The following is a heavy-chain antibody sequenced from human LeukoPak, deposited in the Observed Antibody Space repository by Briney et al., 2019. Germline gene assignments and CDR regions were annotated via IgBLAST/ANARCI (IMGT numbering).Heavy chain of an antibody. CDR1: GSTFSSYA. CDR2: ISYDGSNK. J-gene: IGHJ6*02. V-gene: IGHV3-30-3*01. CDR3: ARDGSTAMVYGMDV. Sequence: GGSLRLSCAASGSTFSSYAMHWVRQAPGKGLEWVAVISYDGSNKYYADSVKGRFTISRDNSKNTLYLQMNSLRAEDTAVYYCARDGSTAMVYGMDVWGQGTTVTVSS. D-gene: IGHD5-18*01.